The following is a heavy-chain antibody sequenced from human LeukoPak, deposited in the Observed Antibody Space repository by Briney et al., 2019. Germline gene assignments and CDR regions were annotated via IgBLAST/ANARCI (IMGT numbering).Heavy chain of an antibody. J-gene: IGHJ4*02. Sequence: GGSLRLSCAASGFTFSSYSMNWVRQAPGEGLEWVSSISSSSSYIYYADSVKDRFTISRDNAKNSLYLQMNSLRAEDTAVYYCARGVGRIAARQPLDYWGQGTWSPSPQ. CDR3: ARGVGRIAARQPLDY. D-gene: IGHD6-6*01. CDR1: GFTFSSYS. CDR2: ISSSSSYI. V-gene: IGHV3-21*01.